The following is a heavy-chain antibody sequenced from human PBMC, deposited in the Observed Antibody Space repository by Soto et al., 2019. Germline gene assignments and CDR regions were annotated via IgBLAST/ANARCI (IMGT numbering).Heavy chain of an antibody. CDR3: ARASSGDSCYDY. CDR2: ISYDGSNK. Sequence: GGSLRLSCAASGFTFSSCGMHWVRQAPGKGLEWVAVISYDGSNKYYADSVKGRFTISRDNSKNTLYLQMNSLRAEDTAVYYCARASSGDSCYDYWGQGTLVTVSS. J-gene: IGHJ4*02. D-gene: IGHD2-15*01. V-gene: IGHV3-30*03. CDR1: GFTFSSCG.